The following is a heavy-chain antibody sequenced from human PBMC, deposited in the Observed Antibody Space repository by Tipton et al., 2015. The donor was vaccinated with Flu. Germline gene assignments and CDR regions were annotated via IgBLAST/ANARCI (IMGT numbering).Heavy chain of an antibody. CDR3: ARAPYSDYDTSGSSFDY. D-gene: IGHD3-22*01. Sequence: TLSLTCTVSGGSVSSGRYYWSWLRQTAGKGLEWIGRIYTTGDTNYNPSLESRVTISVDTSKKQFSLKLKSMTAADTAVYYCARAPYSDYDTSGSSFDYWGQGTLVTVSS. V-gene: IGHV4-61*02. CDR2: IYTTGDT. CDR1: GGSVSSGRYY. J-gene: IGHJ4*02.